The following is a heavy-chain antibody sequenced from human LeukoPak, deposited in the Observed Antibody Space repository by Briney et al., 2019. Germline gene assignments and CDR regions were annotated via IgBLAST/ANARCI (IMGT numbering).Heavy chain of an antibody. Sequence: SVKVSCKASGGTFNTYTISWVRQAPGQGLEWMGRIIPILGIANYAQKFQGRVTITADKSTSTAYMELSSLRSEDTAVYYCASPGYRSGGSCYDYWGQGTLVTVSS. CDR1: GGTFNTYT. CDR3: ASPGYRSGGSCYDY. J-gene: IGHJ4*02. D-gene: IGHD2-15*01. CDR2: IIPILGIA. V-gene: IGHV1-69*02.